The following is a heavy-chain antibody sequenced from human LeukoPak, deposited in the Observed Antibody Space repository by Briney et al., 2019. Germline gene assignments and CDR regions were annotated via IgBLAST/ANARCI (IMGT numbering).Heavy chain of an antibody. Sequence: GGSLRLSCAASGFTFSSYAMSWVRQAPGKGLEWVSAISGSGGSTYYADSAKGRFTISRDNAKNSLYLQMNSLRAEDTALYYCARGTGTPTWHPPDYWGQGTLVTVSS. D-gene: IGHD1-7*01. V-gene: IGHV3-23*01. CDR2: ISGSGGST. CDR1: GFTFSSYA. CDR3: ARGTGTPTWHPPDY. J-gene: IGHJ4*02.